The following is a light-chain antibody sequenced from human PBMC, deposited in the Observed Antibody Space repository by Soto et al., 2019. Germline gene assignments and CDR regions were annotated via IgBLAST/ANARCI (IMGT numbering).Light chain of an antibody. V-gene: IGKV3-11*01. CDR1: QSVSSS. J-gene: IGKJ1*01. CDR3: QQYNNWPPWT. CDR2: DAS. Sequence: EIVLTQSPVTLSLSPGERATLSCMASQSVSSSLAWYQQKPGQAPRLLIYDASNRATGIPARFSGSGSGTDFTLTISSLEPEDFAVYYCQQYNNWPPWTFGQGTKVDI.